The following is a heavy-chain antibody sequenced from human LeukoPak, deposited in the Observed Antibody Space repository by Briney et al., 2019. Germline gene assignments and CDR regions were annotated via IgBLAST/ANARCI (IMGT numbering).Heavy chain of an antibody. D-gene: IGHD3-10*01. J-gene: IGHJ6*03. CDR2: ISSSGSTI. CDR3: ASGALSITMVRGYMDV. CDR1: GFTFSSYA. Sequence: GGSLRLSCAASGFTFSSYAMSWVRQAPGKGLEWVSYISSSGSTIYYADSVKGRFTISRDNAKNSLYLQMNSLRAEDTAVYYCASGALSITMVRGYMDVWGKGTTVTISS. V-gene: IGHV3-48*03.